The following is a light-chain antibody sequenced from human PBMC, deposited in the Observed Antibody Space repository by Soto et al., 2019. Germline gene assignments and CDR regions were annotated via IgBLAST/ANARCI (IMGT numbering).Light chain of an antibody. V-gene: IGLV2-14*01. J-gene: IGLJ1*01. CDR1: SSDVGGYNS. CDR2: DVS. CDR3: CSYTSGSTLYV. Sequence: QSALTQPPSVSGSPGQSITISCTGTSSDVGGYNSVSWYQQHPGKAPKLMIYDVSSRPSGVSNRFSGSKSGNTASLTISGLQAEDEADYYCCSYTSGSTLYVFGAGTKVPVL.